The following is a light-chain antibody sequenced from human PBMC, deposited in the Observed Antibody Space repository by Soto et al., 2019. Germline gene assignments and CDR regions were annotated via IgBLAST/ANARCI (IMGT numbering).Light chain of an antibody. CDR2: DAS. CDR3: QHRSNWHIT. J-gene: IGKJ5*01. Sequence: EIVLTQSPDTLSLSPGERAALSCGASQSVSSYLAWYQQKPGQAPRLLIYDASNRATGIPARFSGGGSGTDFTLTISSLEPEDFAIYYCQHRSNWHITLGQGTRLDIK. CDR1: QSVSSY. V-gene: IGKV3-11*01.